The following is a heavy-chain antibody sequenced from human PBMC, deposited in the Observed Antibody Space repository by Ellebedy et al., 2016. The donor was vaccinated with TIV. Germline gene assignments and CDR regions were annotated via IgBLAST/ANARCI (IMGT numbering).Heavy chain of an antibody. D-gene: IGHD3-10*01. J-gene: IGHJ4*02. V-gene: IGHV3-53*01. CDR2: IYSGGNT. CDR3: AKAGYGSGNFYTQNFDS. CDR1: GVTVGNNY. Sequence: PGGSLRLSCAASGVTVGNNYMIWVRQAPGKGLEWVAHIYSGGNTYYADSVKGRFTISRDSFKNTLYLQMNSLRTEDTAVYYCAKAGYGSGNFYTQNFDSWGQGTLVTVSA.